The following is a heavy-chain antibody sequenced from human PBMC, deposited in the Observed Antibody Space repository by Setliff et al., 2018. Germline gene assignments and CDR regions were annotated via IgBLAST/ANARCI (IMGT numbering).Heavy chain of an antibody. CDR1: GYSFITYW. D-gene: IGHD5-12*01. J-gene: IGHJ5*02. CDR3: ARGRRDGYKAGFDP. CDR2: VYPGDSDT. Sequence: GESLKISCTGSGYSFITYWIGWVRQMPGKGLEWMGIVYPGDSDTRYSPSFQGQVTISADKSSSTAYLQWSSLKASDTAIYYCARGRRDGYKAGFDPWGQGTLVTVSS. V-gene: IGHV5-51*01.